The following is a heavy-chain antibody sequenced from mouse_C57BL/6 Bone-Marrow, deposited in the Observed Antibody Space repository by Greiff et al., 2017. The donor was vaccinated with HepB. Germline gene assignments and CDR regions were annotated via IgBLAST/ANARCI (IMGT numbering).Heavy chain of an antibody. CDR2: IDPANGNT. J-gene: IGHJ4*01. Sequence: EVQLQESVAELVRPGASVKLSCTASGFNIKNTYMHWVKQRPEQGLEWIGRIDPANGNTKYAPKFQGKATITADTSSNTAYLQLSSMTSEDTAIYYCATYYDYDLYYAMDYWGQGTSVTVSS. V-gene: IGHV14-3*01. CDR1: GFNIKNTY. CDR3: ATYYDYDLYYAMDY. D-gene: IGHD2-4*01.